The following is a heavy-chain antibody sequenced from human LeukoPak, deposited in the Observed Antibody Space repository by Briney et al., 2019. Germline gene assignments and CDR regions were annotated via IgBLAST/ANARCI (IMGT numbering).Heavy chain of an antibody. CDR3: ARVMTTVTTFDY. D-gene: IGHD4-17*01. CDR2: INPNSGGT. V-gene: IGHV1-2*02. J-gene: IGHJ4*02. CDR1: GYTFTGYY. Sequence: ASVKVSCKASGYTFTGYYMHWVRQAPGQGLEWTGWINPNSGGTNYAQKFQGRVTMTRDTSISTAYMELSRLRSDDTAVYYCARVMTTVTTFDYWGQGTLVTVSS.